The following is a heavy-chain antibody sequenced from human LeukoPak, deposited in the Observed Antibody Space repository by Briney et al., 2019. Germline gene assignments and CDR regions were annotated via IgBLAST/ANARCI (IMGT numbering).Heavy chain of an antibody. Sequence: SQTLSLTCTVSGGSISSGDYYWSWIRQPRGKGLEWIGYIYYSGSTYYNPSLKSRVAISVDTSKNQFSLKLSSVTAADTAVYYCAREGIAAAGTGFDYWGQGTLVTVSS. CDR1: GGSISSGDYY. CDR2: IYYSGST. V-gene: IGHV4-30-4*08. CDR3: AREGIAAAGTGFDY. J-gene: IGHJ4*02. D-gene: IGHD6-13*01.